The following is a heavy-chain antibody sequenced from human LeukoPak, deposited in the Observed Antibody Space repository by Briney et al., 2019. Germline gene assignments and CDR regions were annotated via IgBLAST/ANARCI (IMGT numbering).Heavy chain of an antibody. CDR1: GGSISSYY. J-gene: IGHJ1*01. V-gene: IGHV4-59*01. CDR3: ASVSAAAVQYFQH. CDR2: IYYSGST. Sequence: SKTLSLTCTVSGGSISSYYWSWIRQPPGKGLEWIGYIYYSGSTNYNPSLKSRVTISVDTSKNQFSLKLSSVTAADTAVYYCASVSAAAVQYFQHWGQGTLVTVSS. D-gene: IGHD6-13*01.